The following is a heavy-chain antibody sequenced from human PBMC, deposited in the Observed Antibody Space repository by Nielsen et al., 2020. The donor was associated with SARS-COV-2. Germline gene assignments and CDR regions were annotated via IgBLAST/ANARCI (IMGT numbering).Heavy chain of an antibody. J-gene: IGHJ3*01. D-gene: IGHD1-1*01. CDR2: IHSGFGQT. V-gene: IGHV1-3*01. CDR3: ARATGTTRWYFDF. Sequence: ASVKVSCKASGYRFTTFAIHWVRQAPGQGLEWMGWIHSGFGQTKYSPKFQGRLTINGDTSASTASMELRSLRSEDTAVYYCARATGTTRWYFDFWGQGTVVTVSS. CDR1: GYRFTTFA.